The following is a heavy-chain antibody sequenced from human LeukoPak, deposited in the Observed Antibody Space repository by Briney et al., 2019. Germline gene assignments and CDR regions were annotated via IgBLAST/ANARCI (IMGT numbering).Heavy chain of an antibody. CDR2: TSYRSKWYN. J-gene: IGHJ3*02. CDR3: ATTVETGDAFDI. D-gene: IGHD1-1*01. CDR1: GDSVSSNSAA. Sequence: SQTLSLTCAISGDSVSSNSAAWSWIRLSPSRGLEWLARTSYRSKWYNDYAVSVRSRIAINPDTSKNLSSLQLNSVTPEDTAEYYCATTVETGDAFDIWGPGTRVTVSS. V-gene: IGHV6-1*01.